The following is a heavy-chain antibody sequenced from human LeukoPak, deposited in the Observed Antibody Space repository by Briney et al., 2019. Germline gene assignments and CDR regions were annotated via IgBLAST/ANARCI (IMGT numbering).Heavy chain of an antibody. CDR2: ISYDGSYT. CDR3: AMTHSHDSTAYFGPFDI. Sequence: RAGGSLRLSCAGSGFTFNNYAIHWVRQAPGKGLEWVAFISYDGSYTDYAKSVKGRFIISRDTSKNVLYLQLNSLGPEDTAVYFCAMTHSHDSTAYFGPFDIWGQGTMVTVSS. V-gene: IGHV3-30*02. CDR1: GFTFNNYA. D-gene: IGHD3-22*01. J-gene: IGHJ3*02.